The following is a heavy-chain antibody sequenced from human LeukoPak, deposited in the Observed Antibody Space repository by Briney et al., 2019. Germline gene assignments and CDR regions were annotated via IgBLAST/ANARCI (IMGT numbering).Heavy chain of an antibody. CDR3: AREKDLNYDFWSGYYFDY. CDR1: GGSISSYY. J-gene: IGHJ4*02. CDR2: IYTSGST. D-gene: IGHD3-3*01. V-gene: IGHV4-4*07. Sequence: SETLSLTCTVSGGSISSYYWSWIRQPAGKGLEWIGRIYTSGSTNYNPSLKSRVTMSVDTSKNQFSLKLSSVTAGDTAVYYCAREKDLNYDFWSGYYFDYWGQGTLVTVSS.